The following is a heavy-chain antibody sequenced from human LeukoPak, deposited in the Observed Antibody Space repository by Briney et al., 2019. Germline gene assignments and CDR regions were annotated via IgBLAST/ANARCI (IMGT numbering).Heavy chain of an antibody. V-gene: IGHV3-33*06. CDR2: IWYDGSNE. CDR3: AKDRGYSSSWYYFDY. Sequence: GESLKISCAASGFTFSSYGMHWVRQAPGKGLEWVAVIWYDGSNEYYADSVKGRFTISRDNSKNTLYLQMNSLRAEDTAVYYCAKDRGYSSSWYYFDYWGQGTLVTVSS. D-gene: IGHD6-13*01. CDR1: GFTFSSYG. J-gene: IGHJ4*02.